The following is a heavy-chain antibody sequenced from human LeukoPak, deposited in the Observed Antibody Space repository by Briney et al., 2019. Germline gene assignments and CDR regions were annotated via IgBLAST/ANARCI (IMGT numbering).Heavy chain of an antibody. CDR2: INPNSGGT. CDR3: ARTYYDILTGYSRAEYFQH. CDR1: GGTFSSYD. D-gene: IGHD3-9*01. Sequence: ASVKVSCKTSGGTFSSYDINWVRQAPGQGLEWMGWINPNSGGTNYAQKFQGRVTMTRDTSISTAYMELSRLRSDDTAVYYCARTYYDILTGYSRAEYFQHWGQGTLVTVSS. J-gene: IGHJ1*01. V-gene: IGHV1-2*02.